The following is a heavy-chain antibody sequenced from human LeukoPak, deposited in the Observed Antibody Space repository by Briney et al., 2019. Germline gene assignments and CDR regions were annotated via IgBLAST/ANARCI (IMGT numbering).Heavy chain of an antibody. J-gene: IGHJ4*02. CDR2: ISYTGST. CDR3: ARAVTGTSLVDF. Sequence: SETLSLTCTISGGSIGGDHWSWIRQAPGEGLDWIGYISYTGSTSYNPSLRSRVTISLNTPENQFSLRLTSVTAADTAVYYCARAVTGTSLVDFWGQGTLVAVSS. D-gene: IGHD6-19*01. CDR1: GGSIGGDH. V-gene: IGHV4-59*08.